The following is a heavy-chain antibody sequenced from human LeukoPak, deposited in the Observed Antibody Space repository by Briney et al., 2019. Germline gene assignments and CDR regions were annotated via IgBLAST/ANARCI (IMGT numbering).Heavy chain of an antibody. CDR1: GYTFTSYG. Sequence: ASVKVSCTASGYTFTSYGISWVRQAPGQGLEWMGWISSYNGNTNYAQKLQGRDTMTTDTSTSTAYMELRSLRSDDTAVYYCARDGDIVVVPAAMPVGGMDVWGKGTTVTVSS. CDR3: ARDGDIVVVPAAMPVGGMDV. D-gene: IGHD2-2*01. V-gene: IGHV1-18*04. CDR2: ISSYNGNT. J-gene: IGHJ6*04.